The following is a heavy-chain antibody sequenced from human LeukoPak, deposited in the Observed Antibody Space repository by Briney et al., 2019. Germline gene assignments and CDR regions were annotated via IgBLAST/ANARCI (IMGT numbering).Heavy chain of an antibody. CDR1: GFTFSSYG. D-gene: IGHD6-13*01. Sequence: PGGSLRLSCAASGFTFSSYGMHWVRQAPGKGLEGVAVISYDGSNKYYADSVKGRFTISRDNSNNTLYLQMNSLRAEDTAVYYCAKDRRSYSSSWWGFDYWGQGTLVTVSS. CDR2: ISYDGSNK. V-gene: IGHV3-30*18. J-gene: IGHJ4*02. CDR3: AKDRRSYSSSWWGFDY.